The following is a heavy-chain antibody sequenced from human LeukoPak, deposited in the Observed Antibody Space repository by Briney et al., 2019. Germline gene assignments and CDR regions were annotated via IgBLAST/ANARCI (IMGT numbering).Heavy chain of an antibody. J-gene: IGHJ5*02. D-gene: IGHD5-12*01. Sequence: GGSLRLSCAASGFTFTNALMSWVRQAPGKGLEWVGRIESKTNGGTTDYAAPVKGRFTISRDDSKYMLYPQMNSLKTDDTAVYYCVTYEGVAWGQGTLVTVSS. CDR2: IESKTNGGTT. CDR1: GFTFTNAL. V-gene: IGHV3-15*04. CDR3: VTYEGVA.